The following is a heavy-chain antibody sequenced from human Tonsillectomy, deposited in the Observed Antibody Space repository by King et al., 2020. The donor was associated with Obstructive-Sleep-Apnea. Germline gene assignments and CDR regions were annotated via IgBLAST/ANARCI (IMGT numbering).Heavy chain of an antibody. CDR2: ISPSQSII. CDR1: GDIFTSSW. V-gene: IGHV5-51*01. Sequence: QLVQSGAEVKAPGESLKISCKTSGDIFTSSWIGWVRQMPGKGLEWMAIISPSQSIIRYNPSFPGHVTIPADNSLRTAYLVGTSLKASDTAIYYCARRRSNSCWECAFDLWGQGTKVTVSS. D-gene: IGHD2/OR15-2a*01. J-gene: IGHJ3*01. CDR3: ARRRSNSCWECAFDL.